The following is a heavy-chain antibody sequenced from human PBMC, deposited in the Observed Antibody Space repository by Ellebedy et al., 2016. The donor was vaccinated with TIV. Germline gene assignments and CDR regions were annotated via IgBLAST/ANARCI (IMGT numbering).Heavy chain of an antibody. CDR2: INAGNGNT. D-gene: IGHD6-13*01. CDR3: ARDRIAAAGIYYFDY. J-gene: IGHJ4*02. Sequence: AASVKVSCKASGYTFTSYAMHWVRQAPGQRLEWMGWINAGNGNTKYSQKFQGRVTITRDTSASTAYMELSSLRSEDPAVYYCARDRIAAAGIYYFDYWGQGTLVTVSS. CDR1: GYTFTSYA. V-gene: IGHV1-3*01.